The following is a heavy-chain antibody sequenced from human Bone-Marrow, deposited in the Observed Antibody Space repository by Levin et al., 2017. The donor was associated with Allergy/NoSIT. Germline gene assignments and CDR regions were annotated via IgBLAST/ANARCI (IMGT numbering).Heavy chain of an antibody. Sequence: NPSETLSLTCAVSGASFSGYSYTWIRQPPGRGLEWIGEINHSGGATYNPSLKSRVTISVDTSKSQFSLKLSSVTAADTAVYYCARSGNRNYFDTSASYLAYWGQGTLVTVSS. CDR1: GASFSGYS. CDR3: ARSGNRNYFDTSASYLAY. D-gene: IGHD3-22*01. CDR2: INHSGGA. V-gene: IGHV4-34*01. J-gene: IGHJ4*02.